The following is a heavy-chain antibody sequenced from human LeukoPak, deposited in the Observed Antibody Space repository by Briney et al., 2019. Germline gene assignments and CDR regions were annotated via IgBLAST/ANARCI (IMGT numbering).Heavy chain of an antibody. CDR2: IIPILGIA. D-gene: IGHD2-21*02. CDR3: ARECGGDCYSVLAQHGVFDY. CDR1: GGTFSSYA. Sequence: ASVKVSCKASGGTFSSYAISWVRQAPGQGLEWMGRIIPILGIANYAQKFQGRVTITADKSTSTAYMELSSLRSEDTAVYYCARECGGDCYSVLAQHGVFDYWGQETLVTVSS. J-gene: IGHJ4*02. V-gene: IGHV1-69*04.